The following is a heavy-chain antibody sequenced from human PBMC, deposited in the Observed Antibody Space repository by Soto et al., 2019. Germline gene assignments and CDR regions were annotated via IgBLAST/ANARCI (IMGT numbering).Heavy chain of an antibody. V-gene: IGHV3-23*01. D-gene: IGHD3-22*01. Sequence: DVQLLESGGGLVQPGGSLRLSCAASGITISNYPMSWVRQAPGKGLDWVSGISGSGARTYYADSAKGRFTISKDISRNSLSLQLDSLGVEDTAVYFCVKDDGGYPSTAPHWGQGTLVTVSS. CDR3: VKDDGGYPSTAPH. CDR1: GITISNYP. CDR2: ISGSGART. J-gene: IGHJ4*02.